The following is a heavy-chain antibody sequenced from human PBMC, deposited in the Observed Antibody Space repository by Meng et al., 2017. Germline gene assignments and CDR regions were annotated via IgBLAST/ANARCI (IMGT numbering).Heavy chain of an antibody. CDR2: INHSGST. D-gene: IGHD2-8*01. Sequence: SETLSLTCAVYGGSFSGYYWSWVRQPPGKGLEWIGQINHSGSTDYNPSLKSRLTISVDASKNQFSLKLSSVTAADTAVYFCARHRCASKWFDLWGQGTLVTVSS. CDR1: GGSFSGYY. V-gene: IGHV4-34*01. CDR3: ARHRCASKWFDL. J-gene: IGHJ5*02.